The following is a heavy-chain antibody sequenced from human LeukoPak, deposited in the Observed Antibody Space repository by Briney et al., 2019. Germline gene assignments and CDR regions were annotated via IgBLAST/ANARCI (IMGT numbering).Heavy chain of an antibody. CDR1: GFTFSNYA. CDR2: ISGSGGST. J-gene: IGHJ4*02. CDR3: AKDLQEGSSGWHYRYFDY. D-gene: IGHD6-19*01. V-gene: IGHV3-23*01. Sequence: GGSLRLSCAASGFTFSNYAMNWVRKAPGKGLEWVSSISGSGGSTYYADSVKGRFTISRDNSKITLYLQMNSLRAEDTAVYYCAKDLQEGSSGWHYRYFDYWGQGTLVTVSS.